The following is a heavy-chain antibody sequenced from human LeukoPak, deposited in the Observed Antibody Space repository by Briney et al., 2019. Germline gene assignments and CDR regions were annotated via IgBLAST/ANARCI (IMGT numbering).Heavy chain of an antibody. V-gene: IGHV3-23*01. CDR2: ISPAGDST. D-gene: IGHD2-2*01. CDR3: ARRLVTAGITDFFDS. J-gene: IGHJ4*02. Sequence: HSGGSLRLSCTASGFTFSDYSMSWVRQAPGAGLEWVSAISPAGDSTTDADSVKGRFTISRDNSKSTLYLQMNGLTAGDTALYYCARRLVTAGITDFFDSWGQGTLVSVSS. CDR1: GFTFSDYS.